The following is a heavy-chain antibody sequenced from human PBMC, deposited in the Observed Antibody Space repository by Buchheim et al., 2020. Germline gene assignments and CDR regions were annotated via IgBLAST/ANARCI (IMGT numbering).Heavy chain of an antibody. CDR2: ISYDGSNK. D-gene: IGHD6-13*01. V-gene: IGHV3-30*18. CDR1: GFTFSSYG. Sequence: QVQLVESGGGVVQPGRSLRLSCAASGFTFSSYGMHWVRQAPGKGLEWVGVISYDGSNKYYADSVKGRFTISRDTSKHTLYLQMNSLRAEDTAVYYCAKDRWYSSSWVDYWGQGTL. J-gene: IGHJ4*02. CDR3: AKDRWYSSSWVDY.